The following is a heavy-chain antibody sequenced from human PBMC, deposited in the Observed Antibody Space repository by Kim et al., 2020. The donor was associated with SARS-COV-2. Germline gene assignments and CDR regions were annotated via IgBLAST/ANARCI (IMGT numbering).Heavy chain of an antibody. CDR3: AAGYSSSWYSFTHHSNLDY. D-gene: IGHD6-13*01. CDR1: GGSISSSSYY. CDR2: IYYSGST. Sequence: SETLSLTCTVSGGSISSSSYYWGWIRQPPGKGLEWIGSIYYSGSTYYNPSLKSRVTISVDTSKNQFSLKLSSVTAADTAVYYCAAGYSSSWYSFTHHSNLDYWGRGTLVTVSS. J-gene: IGHJ4*02. V-gene: IGHV4-39*01.